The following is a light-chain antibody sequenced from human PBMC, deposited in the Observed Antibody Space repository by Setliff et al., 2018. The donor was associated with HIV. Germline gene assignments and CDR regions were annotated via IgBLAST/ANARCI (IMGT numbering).Light chain of an antibody. Sequence: QSVLTQTPSASGTPGQRVTISCSGSSSNIGSNTVNWYQQLPGTAPTLLIYNNNQRPSGVPDRFSGSKSGTSASLAISGLQSEDEADYYCAAWDDSLNGVVFGGGTK. CDR3: AAWDDSLNGVV. J-gene: IGLJ2*01. CDR2: NNN. CDR1: SSNIGSNT. V-gene: IGLV1-44*01.